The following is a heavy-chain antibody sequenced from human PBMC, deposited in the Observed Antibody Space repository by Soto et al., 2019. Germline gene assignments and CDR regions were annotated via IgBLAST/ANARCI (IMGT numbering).Heavy chain of an antibody. J-gene: IGHJ4*02. D-gene: IGHD2-15*01. CDR3: ARALRYCSGGSCYGY. CDR1: GYTVSIYA. Sequence: ASVEVGCTSSGYTVSIYAMRGVRQAPRQRLEWMGWINAGNGNTKYSQKFQGRVTITRDTSASTAYMELSSLRSEDTAVYYCARALRYCSGGSCYGYWGQGTLVTVSS. V-gene: IGHV1-3*01. CDR2: INAGNGNT.